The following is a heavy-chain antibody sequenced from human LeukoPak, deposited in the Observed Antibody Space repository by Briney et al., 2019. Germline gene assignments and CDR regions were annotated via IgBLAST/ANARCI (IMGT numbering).Heavy chain of an antibody. CDR3: AITGPEDY. CDR2: IYYSGST. J-gene: IGHJ4*02. Sequence: PSETLSLTCTVSGGSISSSSYYWGWIRQPPGKGLEWIGSIYYSGSTYYNPSLKSRVTISVDTSKNQFSLKLSSVTAADTAVYYCAITGPEDYWGPGTLVTVSS. V-gene: IGHV4-39*01. CDR1: GGSISSSSYY. D-gene: IGHD1-14*01.